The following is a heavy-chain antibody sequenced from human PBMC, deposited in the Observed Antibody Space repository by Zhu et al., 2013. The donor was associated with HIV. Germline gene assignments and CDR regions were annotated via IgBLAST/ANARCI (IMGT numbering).Heavy chain of an antibody. D-gene: IGHD4-17*01. V-gene: IGHV1-46*03. J-gene: IGHJ4*02. CDR2: INPSGGST. CDR3: AGYGGNSDY. CDR1: GGTFSNYA. Sequence: QVQLVQSGAEVKKPGSSVKVSCKASGGTFSNYAISWVRQVPGQGLEWMGIINPSGGSTTYAQKFQGRVTMTRDTSTSTVYMDLSSLRSEDTAVYYCAGYGGNSDYWGQGTLVTVSS.